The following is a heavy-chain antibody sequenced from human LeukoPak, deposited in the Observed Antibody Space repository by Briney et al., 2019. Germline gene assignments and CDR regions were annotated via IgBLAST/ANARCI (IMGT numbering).Heavy chain of an antibody. Sequence: GGSLRLSCAASGFTFSSYWMSWVRQAPGKGLEWVANIKQDGSEKYYVDSVKGRFTIYRDNAKNSLYLQMNSLRAEDTAVYYCARGRRGYSYGYRPVDYWGQGTLVTVSS. D-gene: IGHD5-18*01. J-gene: IGHJ4*02. CDR2: IKQDGSEK. V-gene: IGHV3-7*01. CDR3: ARGRRGYSYGYRPVDY. CDR1: GFTFSSYW.